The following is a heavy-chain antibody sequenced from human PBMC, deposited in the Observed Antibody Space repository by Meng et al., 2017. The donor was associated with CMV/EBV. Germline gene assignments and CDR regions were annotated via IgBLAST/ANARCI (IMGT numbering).Heavy chain of an antibody. Sequence: GESLKISCAASGFTFSSYAMSWVRQAPGKGLEWVSVIYSGGSSTYYADSVKGRFTISRDNSKSTLYLQMNSLRAEDTAVYYCAKDSAQYYDFWSDYYRGSGKYGMDVWGQGTTVTVSS. D-gene: IGHD3-3*01. CDR1: GFTFSSYA. V-gene: IGHV3-23*03. CDR3: AKDSAQYYDFWSDYYRGSGKYGMDV. J-gene: IGHJ6*02. CDR2: IYSGGSST.